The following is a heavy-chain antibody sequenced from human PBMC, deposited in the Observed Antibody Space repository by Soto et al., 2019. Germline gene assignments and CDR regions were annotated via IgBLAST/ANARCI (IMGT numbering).Heavy chain of an antibody. CDR2: IKSKTDGGTT. CDR3: TTDTWSDYYCSWSYYNAFSFDY. CDR1: GFTFSNAW. V-gene: IGHV3-15*07. J-gene: IGHJ4*02. D-gene: IGHD3-10*01. Sequence: EVQLVESGGGLVKPGGSLRLSCAASGFTFSNAWMNWVRQAPGKGLEWVGRIKSKTDGGTTDYAAPGQGRFTISRDDSKNTLHLQMNRLKTEDTAVYYCTTDTWSDYYCSWSYYNAFSFDYWGQGTLVTVSS.